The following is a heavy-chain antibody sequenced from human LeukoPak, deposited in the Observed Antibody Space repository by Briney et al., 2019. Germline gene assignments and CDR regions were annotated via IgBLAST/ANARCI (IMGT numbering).Heavy chain of an antibody. Sequence: SVKVSCKASGGTFSSYAISWVRQAPGQGLEWMGGIIPIFGTANYAQKFQGRVTITTDESTSTAYMELSSLRSEDTAVYYCARGYYDILTGLGRLNYWGQGTLVTVSS. D-gene: IGHD3-9*01. J-gene: IGHJ4*02. V-gene: IGHV1-69*05. CDR2: IIPIFGTA. CDR3: ARGYYDILTGLGRLNY. CDR1: GGTFSSYA.